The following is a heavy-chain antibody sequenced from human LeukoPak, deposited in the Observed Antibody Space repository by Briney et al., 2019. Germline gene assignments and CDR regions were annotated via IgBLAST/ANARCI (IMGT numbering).Heavy chain of an antibody. CDR1: GFTFSSHS. CDR2: IRSSSSYI. CDR3: ARDVAAGTFDY. J-gene: IGHJ4*02. Sequence: PGGSLRLSCAASGFTFSSHSMNWVRQAPGKGLEWVSSIRSSSSYIYYADSVKGRFTISRDNAKNSLYLQMNSLRAEDTAVYYCARDVAAGTFDYWGQGTLVTVSS. V-gene: IGHV3-21*01. D-gene: IGHD6-13*01.